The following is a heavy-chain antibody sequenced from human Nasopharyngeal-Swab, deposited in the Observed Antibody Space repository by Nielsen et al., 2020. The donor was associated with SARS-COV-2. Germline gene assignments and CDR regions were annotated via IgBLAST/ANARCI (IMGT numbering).Heavy chain of an antibody. CDR2: IWYDGSNK. Sequence: VRQAPGKGLEWVAVIWYDGSNKYYADSVKGRFTISRDNSKNTLYLQMNSLRAEGTAVYYCARGDYDFWSGYPRYFDYWGQGTLVTVSS. J-gene: IGHJ4*02. D-gene: IGHD3-3*01. CDR3: ARGDYDFWSGYPRYFDY. V-gene: IGHV3-33*01.